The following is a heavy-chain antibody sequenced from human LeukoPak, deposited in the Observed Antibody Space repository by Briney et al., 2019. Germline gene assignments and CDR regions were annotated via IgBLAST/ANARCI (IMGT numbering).Heavy chain of an antibody. CDR2: INPSGGST. Sequence: ASVKVSCKASGYTFINFGITWVRQAPGQGLEWMGIINPSGGSTSYAQKFQGRVTMTRDTSTSTVYMELSSLRSEDTAVYYCAREFVVVVAATSGWFDPWGQGTLVTVSS. CDR1: GYTFINFG. D-gene: IGHD2-15*01. J-gene: IGHJ5*02. CDR3: AREFVVVVAATSGWFDP. V-gene: IGHV1-46*01.